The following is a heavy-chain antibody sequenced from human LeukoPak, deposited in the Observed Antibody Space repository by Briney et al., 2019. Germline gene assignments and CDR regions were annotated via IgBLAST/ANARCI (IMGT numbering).Heavy chain of an antibody. CDR1: GGSISSSSYY. J-gene: IGHJ4*02. CDR2: IYYSGST. Sequence: SETLSLTCTVSGGSISSSSYYWGWIRQPPGKGLEWIGSIYYSGSTYYNPSLKSRVTISVDTSKNQFSLKLSSVTAADTAAYYCARHQGVEGYYDSSGYFYYFDYWGQGTLVTVSS. V-gene: IGHV4-39*01. CDR3: ARHQGVEGYYDSSGYFYYFDY. D-gene: IGHD3-22*01.